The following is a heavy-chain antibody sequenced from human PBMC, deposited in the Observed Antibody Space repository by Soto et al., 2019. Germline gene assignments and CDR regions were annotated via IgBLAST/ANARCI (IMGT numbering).Heavy chain of an antibody. CDR2: ISWNSGSI. D-gene: IGHD6-19*01. J-gene: IGHJ4*02. Sequence: GGSLRLSCAASGFTFDDYAMHWVRQAPGKGLEWVSGISWNSGSIGYADSVKGRFTISRDNAKNSLYLQMNSLRAEDTALYYCAKPFTSALSGWYELYYWGQGTLVNVSS. CDR1: GFTFDDYA. V-gene: IGHV3-9*01. CDR3: AKPFTSALSGWYELYY.